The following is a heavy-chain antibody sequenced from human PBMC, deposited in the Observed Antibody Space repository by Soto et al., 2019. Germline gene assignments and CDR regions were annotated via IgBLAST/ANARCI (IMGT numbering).Heavy chain of an antibody. V-gene: IGHV1-46*01. CDR3: ARGDSGYSYGLNWFDP. Sequence: ASVKVSCKASGYTFTSYYMHWVRQAPGQGLEWMGIINPSGGSTSYAQKFQGRVTMTRDTSTSTVYMELSSLRSEDTAAYYCARGDSGYSYGLNWFDPWGQGTLVTVSS. D-gene: IGHD5-18*01. J-gene: IGHJ5*02. CDR2: INPSGGST. CDR1: GYTFTSYY.